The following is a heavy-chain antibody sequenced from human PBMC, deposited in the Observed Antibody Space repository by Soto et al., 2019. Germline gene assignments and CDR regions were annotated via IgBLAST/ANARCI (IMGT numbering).Heavy chain of an antibody. J-gene: IGHJ3*02. CDR3: ARAPYYYDSSGYLPDAFDI. V-gene: IGHV3-48*02. CDR2: ISSSSSTI. Sequence: GGSLRLSCAASGFTFSSYSMNWVRQAPGKGLEWVSYISSSSSTIYYADSVKGRFTISRDNAKNSLYLQMNSLRDEDTAVYYCARAPYYYDSSGYLPDAFDIWGQGTMVTVSS. D-gene: IGHD3-22*01. CDR1: GFTFSSYS.